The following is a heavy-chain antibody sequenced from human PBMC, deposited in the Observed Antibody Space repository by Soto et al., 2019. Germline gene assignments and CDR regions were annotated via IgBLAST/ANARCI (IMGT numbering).Heavy chain of an antibody. D-gene: IGHD5-18*01. CDR3: AREVPYGYSRFDY. CDR2: VNAGNDNT. V-gene: IGHV1-3*01. Sequence: QVHLVQSGAEVKKPGASVKVSCKTSGYTFTNNVIHWVRQSPGQRLEWMGWVNAGNDNTKWTREFQGRLTLTKDTSATTAYMELSSLTSEDTAIYFCAREVPYGYSRFDYWGQGTLVTGAS. J-gene: IGHJ4*02. CDR1: GYTFTNNV.